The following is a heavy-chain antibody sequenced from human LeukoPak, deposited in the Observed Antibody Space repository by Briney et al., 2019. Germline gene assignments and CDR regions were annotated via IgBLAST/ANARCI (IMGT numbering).Heavy chain of an antibody. D-gene: IGHD3-9*01. J-gene: IGHJ4*02. CDR1: GGSFSGYY. CDR3: ARVSIYDVLTGYYLGGATFDY. V-gene: IGHV4-34*01. CDR2: INHSGST. Sequence: SETLSLTCAVYGGSFSGYYWSWIRQPPGKGLEWIGEINHSGSTNYNPSLKSRATISVDTSKNQFSLKLTSVTAADTAVYYCARVSIYDVLTGYYLGGATFDYWGQGTLVTVSS.